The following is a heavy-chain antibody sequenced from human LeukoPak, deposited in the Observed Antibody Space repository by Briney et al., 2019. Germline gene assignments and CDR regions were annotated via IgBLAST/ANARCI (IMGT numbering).Heavy chain of an antibody. D-gene: IGHD6-13*01. CDR3: ASSERIAPAGNWFDP. CDR1: GFTFSSYS. J-gene: IGHJ5*02. CDR2: ISSSSSYI. V-gene: IGHV3-21*01. Sequence: GGSLRLSCAASGFTFSSYSMNWVRQAPGKGLEWVSSISSSSSYIYYADSVKGRFTISRDNAKHSLYLQMNSLSAEDTAVYYRASSERIAPAGNWFDPWGQGTLVTVSS.